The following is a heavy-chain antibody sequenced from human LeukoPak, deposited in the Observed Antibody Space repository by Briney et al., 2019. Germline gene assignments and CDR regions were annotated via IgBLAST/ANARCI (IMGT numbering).Heavy chain of an antibody. D-gene: IGHD5-12*01. CDR3: ARMVRRLERLNIGGSSDYATTYYFDY. J-gene: IGHJ4*02. V-gene: IGHV4-39*07. Sequence: SETLSLTCTVSGGSISSSSYYWGWIRQPPGKGLEWIGSIYYSGSTYYNPSLKSRVTISVDTSKNQFSLKLSSVTAADTAVYYCARMVRRLERLNIGGSSDYATTYYFDYWGQGTLVTVSS. CDR1: GGSISSSSYY. CDR2: IYYSGST.